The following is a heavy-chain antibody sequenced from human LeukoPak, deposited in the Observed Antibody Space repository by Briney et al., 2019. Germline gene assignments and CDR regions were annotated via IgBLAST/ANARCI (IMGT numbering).Heavy chain of an antibody. CDR3: ARYYSDSSGYLTSYFAY. D-gene: IGHD3-22*01. J-gene: IGHJ4*02. CDR1: GGAISRSSYY. V-gene: IGHV4-39*01. Sequence: SETLSLTCTVSGGAISRSSYYWGWIRQPPGKGLDWIGSMYYSGRTYYNPSLKSRVTISVDTSKNQFSLKLSSVTAADTAVYYCARYYSDSSGYLTSYFAYWGQGTLVTVSS. CDR2: MYYSGRT.